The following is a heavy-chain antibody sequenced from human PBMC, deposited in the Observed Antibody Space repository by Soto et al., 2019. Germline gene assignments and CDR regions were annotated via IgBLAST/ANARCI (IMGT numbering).Heavy chain of an antibody. CDR2: ISYDGSNK. CDR1: GFTFSSYA. D-gene: IGHD3-3*01. J-gene: IGHJ6*02. CDR3: ARDLGNYDFWSGYYKYYGMDV. Sequence: SLRLSCAASGFTFSSYAMHWVRQAPGKGLEWVAVISYDGSNKYYADSVKGRFTISRDNSKNTLYLQMNSLRAEDTAVYYCARDLGNYDFWSGYYKYYGMDVWGQGTTVTVS. V-gene: IGHV3-30-3*01.